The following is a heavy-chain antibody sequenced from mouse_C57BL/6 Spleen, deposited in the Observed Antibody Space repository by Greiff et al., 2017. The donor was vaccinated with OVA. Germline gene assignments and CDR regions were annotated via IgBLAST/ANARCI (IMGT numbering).Heavy chain of an antibody. CDR3: ARHYGSSDEAIDY. Sequence: VQVVESGAELVKPGASVKISCKASGYAFSSYWMNWVKQRPGKGLEWIGQIYPGDGDTNYNGKFKGKATLTADKSSSTAYMQLSNLTSEDSAVYFCARHYGSSDEAIDYWGQGTSVTVSS. CDR1: GYAFSSYW. CDR2: IYPGDGDT. J-gene: IGHJ4*01. V-gene: IGHV1-80*01. D-gene: IGHD1-1*01.